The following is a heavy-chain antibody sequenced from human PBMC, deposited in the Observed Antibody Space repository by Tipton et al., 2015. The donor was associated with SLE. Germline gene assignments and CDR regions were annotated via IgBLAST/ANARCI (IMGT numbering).Heavy chain of an antibody. CDR1: GFTFGSYW. CDR2: INSDGTDT. CDR3: TRTSKYGRSSGGFDY. Sequence: SLRLSCAASGFTFGSYWMHWVRHSPGKGLMWVTHINSDGTDTTYADSVKGRFTISRDNAKNTLYLQINSLRAEDTAVYYCTRTSKYGRSSGGFDYWGQGTPVTVSS. J-gene: IGHJ4*02. D-gene: IGHD6-6*01. V-gene: IGHV3-74*01.